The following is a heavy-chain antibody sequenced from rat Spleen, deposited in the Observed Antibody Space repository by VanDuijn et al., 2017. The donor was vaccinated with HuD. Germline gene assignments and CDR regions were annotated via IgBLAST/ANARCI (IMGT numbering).Heavy chain of an antibody. J-gene: IGHJ2*01. CDR3: ARRVYYGFDY. CDR1: GFTFSNFD. Sequence: EVQLVESGGGFVQPGRSLKLSCAASGFTFSNFDMAWVRQAPTKGLEWVASIGPSGDSTYYRDSVKGRFTISRDNAENTVYLQMNSLRSEDTATYYCARRVYYGFDYWGQGVMVTVSS. V-gene: IGHV5S13*01. D-gene: IGHD1-6*01. CDR2: IGPSGDST.